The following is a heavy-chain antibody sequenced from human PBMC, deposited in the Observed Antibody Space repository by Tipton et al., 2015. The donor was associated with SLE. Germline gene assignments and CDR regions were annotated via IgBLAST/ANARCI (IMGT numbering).Heavy chain of an antibody. CDR3: AREEVIMNAFDV. D-gene: IGHD3-3*01. V-gene: IGHV3-30*03. CDR2: ISYDGSNK. CDR1: GFTFSDYY. Sequence: SLRLSCAASGFTFSDYYMDWVRLAPGKGLEWVAVISYDGSNKYYADSVKGRFTISRDNSKNTLYLQMNSLRPEDTAVYYCAREEVIMNAFDVWGQGTMVTVSS. J-gene: IGHJ3*01.